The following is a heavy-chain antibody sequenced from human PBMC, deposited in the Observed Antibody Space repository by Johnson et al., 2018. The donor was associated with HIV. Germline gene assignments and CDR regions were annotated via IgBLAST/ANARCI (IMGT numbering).Heavy chain of an antibody. D-gene: IGHD6-13*01. Sequence: MLLVESGGGLVQPGGSLRLSCAASGFTFTDHYMDWVRQAPGKGLEWVGRTRNKAHSYTTEYAASVKGRFTISRDDSKNSLYLQMNSLKSEDTAVYYCATGASSTWSLGAFDIWGQGTMVTVSA. J-gene: IGHJ3*02. CDR3: ATGASSTWSLGAFDI. CDR1: GFTFTDHY. CDR2: TRNKAHSYTT. V-gene: IGHV3-72*01.